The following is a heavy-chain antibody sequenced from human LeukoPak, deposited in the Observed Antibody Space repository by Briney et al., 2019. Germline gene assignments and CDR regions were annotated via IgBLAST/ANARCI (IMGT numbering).Heavy chain of an antibody. J-gene: IGHJ4*02. Sequence: PSETLSLTCTVSGGSISSGDYYWSWIRQPPGKGLEWIGSIYYSGSTYYNPSLKSRVTISVDTSKNQFSLKLSSVTAADTAVYYCARQLSGSGWYRPVDYWGQGTLVTVSS. CDR3: ARQLSGSGWYRPVDY. CDR1: GGSISSGDYY. V-gene: IGHV4-39*01. CDR2: IYYSGST. D-gene: IGHD6-19*01.